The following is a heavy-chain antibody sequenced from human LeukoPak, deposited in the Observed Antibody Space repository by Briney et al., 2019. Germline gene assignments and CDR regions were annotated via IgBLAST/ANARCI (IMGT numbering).Heavy chain of an antibody. V-gene: IGHV4-34*01. CDR3: ARVWTIIAAVDY. Sequence: PSEALSLTCAVYGGSFSGYYWSWIRQPPGKGLEWIGEINHSGSTNYNPSLKSRVTISVDTSKNQFSLKLSSVSAADTAVYYCARVWTIIAAVDYWDQGTLVTVSS. J-gene: IGHJ4*02. CDR1: GGSFSGYY. CDR2: INHSGST. D-gene: IGHD6-13*01.